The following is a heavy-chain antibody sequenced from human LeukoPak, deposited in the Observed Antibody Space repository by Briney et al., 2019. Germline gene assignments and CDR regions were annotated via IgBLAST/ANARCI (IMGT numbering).Heavy chain of an antibody. D-gene: IGHD6-13*01. Sequence: SETLSLTCAVYGGSLSGYYWSWIRQPPGKGLEWIGYIYNSGSTNYNPSLKSRVTISLDTSKNQFSLKLSSVTAADTAVYYCARGVVAAAGRTFDFWGQGTLVTVSS. V-gene: IGHV4-59*01. CDR2: IYNSGST. CDR1: GGSLSGYY. J-gene: IGHJ4*02. CDR3: ARGVVAAAGRTFDF.